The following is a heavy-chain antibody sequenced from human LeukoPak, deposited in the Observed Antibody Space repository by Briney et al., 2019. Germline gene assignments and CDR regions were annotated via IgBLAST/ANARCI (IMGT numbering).Heavy chain of an antibody. V-gene: IGHV3-33*01. Sequence: PGGSLRLSCAASGFTFSSYGMHRVRQAPGKGLEWVAVMYYDGISKYYADSVKGRFTISRDNSMNTLYLQMNSLRAEDTAVYFCARDLYCSGGSCLYFDYWGQGTLVTVSS. D-gene: IGHD2-15*01. CDR1: GFTFSSYG. CDR2: MYYDGISK. CDR3: ARDLYCSGGSCLYFDY. J-gene: IGHJ4*02.